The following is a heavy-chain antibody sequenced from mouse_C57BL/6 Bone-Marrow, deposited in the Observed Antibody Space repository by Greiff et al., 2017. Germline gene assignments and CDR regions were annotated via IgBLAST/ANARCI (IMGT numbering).Heavy chain of an antibody. Sequence: VQLQQSGAELVRPGTSVKVSCKASGYAFTNYLIEWVKQRPGQGLEWIGVINPGGGGTNYNEKFKGKATLTADKSSSTAYMQLSSLTSEDSAVYFCARYPYYYGSSLYAMDYWGQGTSVTVSS. CDR3: ARYPYYYGSSLYAMDY. CDR2: INPGGGGT. J-gene: IGHJ4*01. D-gene: IGHD1-1*01. CDR1: GYAFTNYL. V-gene: IGHV1-54*01.